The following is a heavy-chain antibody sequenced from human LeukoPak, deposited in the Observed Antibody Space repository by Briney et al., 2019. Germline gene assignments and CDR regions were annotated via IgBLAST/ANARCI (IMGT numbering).Heavy chain of an antibody. CDR2: IYSGGST. CDR1: GFIFSSHG. J-gene: IGHJ4*02. D-gene: IGHD3-22*01. CDR3: ASKDPYDSRAYLLDY. V-gene: IGHV3-66*01. Sequence: GGSLRLSCAASGFIFSSHGMNWVRQAPGKGLEWVSIIYSGGSTYYADSVKDRFTISRDSNKNTLYLQMNSLRAEDMAVYYCASKDPYDSRAYLLDYWGQGTLVTVSS.